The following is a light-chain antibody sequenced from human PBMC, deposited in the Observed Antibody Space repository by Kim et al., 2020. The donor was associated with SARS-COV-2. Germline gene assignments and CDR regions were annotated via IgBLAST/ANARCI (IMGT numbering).Light chain of an antibody. Sequence: SYELTQPPSVSVTPGQTASITCSGDKLGDKYACWYQQKPGQSPVLVIYEGTERPSGIPERFSGSKSGTTATLTISGTQAMDEADYYGQAWDSRTVIFGGGTQLTVL. J-gene: IGLJ2*01. CDR1: KLGDKY. V-gene: IGLV3-1*01. CDR2: EGT. CDR3: QAWDSRTVI.